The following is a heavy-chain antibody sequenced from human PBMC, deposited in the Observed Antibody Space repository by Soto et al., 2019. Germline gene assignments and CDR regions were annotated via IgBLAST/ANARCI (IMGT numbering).Heavy chain of an antibody. CDR3: ARGRWLVNRYSGMDV. CDR2: INHSGST. V-gene: IGHV4-34*01. D-gene: IGHD6-19*01. Sequence: SETLSLTCAVYGGSFSGYYWSWIRQPPGKGLEWIGEINHSGSTNYNPSLKSRVTISVDTSKNQLSLKLSSVTAADTAVYYCARGRWLVNRYSGMDVWCHWTTVTVSS. J-gene: IGHJ6*02. CDR1: GGSFSGYY.